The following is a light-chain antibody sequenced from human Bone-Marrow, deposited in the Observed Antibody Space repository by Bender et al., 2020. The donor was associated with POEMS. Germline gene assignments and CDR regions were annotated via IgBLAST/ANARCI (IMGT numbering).Light chain of an antibody. V-gene: IGLV1-44*01. CDR2: SSH. CDR1: SSNIGAHA. J-gene: IGLJ3*02. Sequence: QSVLTQPPSASGTPGQRVTISCSGGSSNIGAHAVNWYQHLPGTAPKLLIYSSHRRPSEVPDRFSGSRSGTSASLAISGLQSEDEGEYYCAVWDDSLNGWVFGGGTKLTVL. CDR3: AVWDDSLNGWV.